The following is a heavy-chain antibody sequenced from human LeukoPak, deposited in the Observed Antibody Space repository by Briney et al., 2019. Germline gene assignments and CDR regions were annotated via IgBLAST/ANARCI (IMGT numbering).Heavy chain of an antibody. CDR1: GFTFSSYA. J-gene: IGHJ4*02. D-gene: IGHD1-26*01. CDR2: ISGSGGST. CDR3: AKDRAGQWELYYFDY. Sequence: PGGSLRLSCAASGFTFSSYAMSWVRQAPGKGLEWVSAISGSGGSTYYADSVKGRFTISRDNSKNTLYLQMNSPRAEDTAVYYCAKDRAGQWELYYFDYWGQGTLVTVSS. V-gene: IGHV3-23*01.